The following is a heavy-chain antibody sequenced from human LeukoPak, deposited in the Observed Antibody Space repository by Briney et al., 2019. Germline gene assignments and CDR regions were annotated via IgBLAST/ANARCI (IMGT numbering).Heavy chain of an antibody. CDR1: GFTFSSYG. CDR2: IDIGSTSM. D-gene: IGHD6-13*01. Sequence: QPGRSLRLSCAASGFTFSSYGMHWVRQAPGKGLEWVSYIDIGSTSMYYADSVKGRFTISRDNAKSSLYLQMNSLRAEDTAVYYCARDLAARGYFDYWGQGTLVTVSS. V-gene: IGHV3-48*01. CDR3: ARDLAARGYFDY. J-gene: IGHJ4*02.